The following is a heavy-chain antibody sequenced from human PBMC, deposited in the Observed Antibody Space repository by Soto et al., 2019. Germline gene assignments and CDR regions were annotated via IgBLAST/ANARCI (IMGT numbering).Heavy chain of an antibody. J-gene: IGHJ6*02. V-gene: IGHV1-69*13. CDR2: IIPIFGTA. Sequence: SVKVSCKASGGTFSSYAISWVRQAPGQGLEWMGGIIPIFGTANYAQKLQGRVTITADESTSTAYMELSSLRSEDTAVYYCAIDIVVVVAAHYYYYGMDVWGQGTTVTVSS. CDR3: AIDIVVVVAAHYYYYGMDV. D-gene: IGHD2-15*01. CDR1: GGTFSSYA.